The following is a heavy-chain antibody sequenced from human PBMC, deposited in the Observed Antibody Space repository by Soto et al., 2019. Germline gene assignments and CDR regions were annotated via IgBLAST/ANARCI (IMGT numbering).Heavy chain of an antibody. CDR2: IYYSGST. V-gene: IGHV4-59*12. J-gene: IGHJ5*02. CDR1: GGSISGDY. CDR3: ARETYGDYVGYFDP. D-gene: IGHD4-17*01. Sequence: PSETLSLTCTVSGGSISGDYWSWIRQPPGKGLEWIGYIYYSGSTNYNPSLKSRVTISIDTSKNQFSLKLSSVTAADTAVYYCARETYGDYVGYFDPWGQGTLVTVSS.